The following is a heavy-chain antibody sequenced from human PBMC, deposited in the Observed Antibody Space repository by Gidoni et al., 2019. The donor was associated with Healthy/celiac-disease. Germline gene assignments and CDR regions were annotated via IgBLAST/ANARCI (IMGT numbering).Heavy chain of an antibody. CDR3: ARGLGVGFSLAFDI. Sequence: EVQLVESGGGLVQPGGSLRLSCAASGFTFSSYDMHWVRQATGKGREWVSAIGTAGDPNYPGSVKGRFTISRENAKNSLYLQMNSLRAGDTAVYYCARGLGVGFSLAFDIWGQGTMVTVSS. J-gene: IGHJ3*02. CDR2: IGTAGDP. V-gene: IGHV3-13*05. CDR1: GFTFSSYD. D-gene: IGHD2-15*01.